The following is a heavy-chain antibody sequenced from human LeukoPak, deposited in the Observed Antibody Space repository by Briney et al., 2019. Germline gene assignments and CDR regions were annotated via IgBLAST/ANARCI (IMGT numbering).Heavy chain of an antibody. Sequence: GGSLRLSCAASGFTLSNYAMSWVRQAPGKGLEWVSRISDIDGSTYYADSVKGRFTISRDNSKNTLYLQMNSLRAEDTAVYYCAKKGPVARYPDAFDIWGQGTMVTVSS. CDR2: ISDIDGST. D-gene: IGHD6-19*01. J-gene: IGHJ3*02. CDR1: GFTLSNYA. V-gene: IGHV3-23*01. CDR3: AKKGPVARYPDAFDI.